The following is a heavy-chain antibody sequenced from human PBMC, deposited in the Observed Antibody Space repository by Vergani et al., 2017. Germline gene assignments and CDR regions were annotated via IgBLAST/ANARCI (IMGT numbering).Heavy chain of an antibody. CDR1: GGSFTSYH. J-gene: IGHJ6*03. Sequence: QVQLQQWGGGLLKPSETLSLTCVVNGGSFTSYHWTWIRQSPGEGLEWVGDIDHTGRPDYNPSLKSQLTMSVDKSLNQFALTLNYVPATYTSIYFCARVNTETNGHLYYYYYMDVGGQGTAVTVS. CDR2: IDHTGRP. D-gene: IGHD4-11*01. V-gene: IGHV4-34*01. CDR3: ARVNTETNGHLYYYYYMDV.